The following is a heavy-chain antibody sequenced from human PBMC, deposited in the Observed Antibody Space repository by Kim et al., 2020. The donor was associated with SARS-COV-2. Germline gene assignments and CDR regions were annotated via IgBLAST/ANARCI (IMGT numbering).Heavy chain of an antibody. CDR1: GYTLTELS. D-gene: IGHD2-2*01. CDR2: FDPEDGET. Sequence: ASVKVSCKVSGYTLTELSMHWVRQAPGKGLEWMGGFDPEDGETIYAQKFQGRVTMTEDTSTDTAYMELSSLRSEDTAVYYCATDLRHSAIVVVPAHYGMDVWGQGTTVTVSS. J-gene: IGHJ6*02. V-gene: IGHV1-24*01. CDR3: ATDLRHSAIVVVPAHYGMDV.